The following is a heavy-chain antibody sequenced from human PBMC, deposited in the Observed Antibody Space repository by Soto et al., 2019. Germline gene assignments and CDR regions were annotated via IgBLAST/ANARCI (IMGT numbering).Heavy chain of an antibody. CDR2: IYYSGST. J-gene: IGHJ5*02. V-gene: IGHV4-39*01. CDR3: ARRFRDRCYYDFWSGYYTGFGFDP. Sequence: SETLSLTCTVSGGSISSSSYYWGWIRQPPGKGLEWIGSIYYSGSTYYNPSLKSRVTISVDTSKNQFSLKLSSVTAADTAVYYFARRFRDRCYYDFWSGYYTGFGFDPWGQGTLVTVSS. D-gene: IGHD3-3*01. CDR1: GGSISSSSYY.